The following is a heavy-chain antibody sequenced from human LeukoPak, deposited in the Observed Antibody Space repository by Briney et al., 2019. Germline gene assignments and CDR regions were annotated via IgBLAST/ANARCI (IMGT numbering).Heavy chain of an antibody. D-gene: IGHD4-17*01. CDR1: GGSFSNYY. Sequence: SETLSLTCAVYGGSFSNYYWSWIRRPPGKGLEWIGYIYYTGTTNYNPSLKSRVTISVDTSKNRFSLRLSSVTAADTAVYYCARDLAVTTTLGSWFDPWGQGSLVTVSS. CDR3: ARDLAVTTTLGSWFDP. V-gene: IGHV4-59*01. J-gene: IGHJ5*02. CDR2: IYYTGTT.